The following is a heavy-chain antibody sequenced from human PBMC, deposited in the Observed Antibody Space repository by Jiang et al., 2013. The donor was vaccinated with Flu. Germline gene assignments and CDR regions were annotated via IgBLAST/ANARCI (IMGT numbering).Heavy chain of an antibody. Sequence: SLTCTASGGSISSYYWSWIRQPPGKGLEWIGYIYYSGSTNYNPSLKSRVTISVDTSKNQFSLKLSSVTAADTAVYYCARDGGSYFHGWFDPWGQGTLVTVSS. V-gene: IGHV4-59*13. D-gene: IGHD1-26*01. J-gene: IGHJ5*02. CDR1: GGSISSYY. CDR3: ARDGGSYFHGWFDP. CDR2: IYYSGST.